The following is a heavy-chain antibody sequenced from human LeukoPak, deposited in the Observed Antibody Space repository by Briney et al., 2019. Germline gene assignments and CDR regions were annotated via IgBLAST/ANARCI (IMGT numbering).Heavy chain of an antibody. CDR2: ISSSSSYI. J-gene: IGHJ4*02. Sequence: PGGSLRLSCAASGFTSSSYSMNWVRQAPGKGLEWVSSISSSSSYIYYADSVKGRFTISRDNAKNSLYLQMNSLRAEDTAVYYCARGGDTMIVVVPDYWGQGTLVTVSS. CDR1: GFTSSSYS. CDR3: ARGGDTMIVVVPDY. V-gene: IGHV3-21*01. D-gene: IGHD3-22*01.